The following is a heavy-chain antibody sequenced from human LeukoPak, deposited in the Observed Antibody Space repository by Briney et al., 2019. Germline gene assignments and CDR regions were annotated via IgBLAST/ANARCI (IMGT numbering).Heavy chain of an antibody. CDR2: ISSGSSYI. CDR1: GFTFSSYT. J-gene: IGHJ4*02. CDR3: ASGSSYYSFDF. V-gene: IGHV3-21*01. Sequence: GGPLRLSCAVSGFTFSSYTLNWVRQAPGKGLEWVSSISSGSSYIYYADSVKGRFTISRDNAKNSLFLQLNSLRAEDTAVYYCASGSSYYSFDFWGQGALVTVSS. D-gene: IGHD1-26*01.